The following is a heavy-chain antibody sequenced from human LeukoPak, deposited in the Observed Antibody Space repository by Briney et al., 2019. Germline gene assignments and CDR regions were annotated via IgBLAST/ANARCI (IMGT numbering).Heavy chain of an antibody. CDR3: AKEKAAVVPGFDY. D-gene: IGHD6-13*01. Sequence: GGSPRLSCAASGFTFSSYGMHWVRQAPGKGLEWVAVISYDGSNKYYADSVKGRFTISRDNSKNTLYLQMNSLRAEDTAVNYCAKEKAAVVPGFDYWGRGPLVPVSS. CDR2: ISYDGSNK. CDR1: GFTFSSYG. J-gene: IGHJ4*02. V-gene: IGHV3-30*18.